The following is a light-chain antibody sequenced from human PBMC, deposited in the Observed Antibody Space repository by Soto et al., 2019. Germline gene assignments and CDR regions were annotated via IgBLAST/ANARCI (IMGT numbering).Light chain of an antibody. Sequence: EIVLTQSPVTLSLSKGERATLSCRASQSVSSTYLAWYQQKPRQAPRLLIYGASSRATGTPDSCSGSGAGTDFTPTISILEPEDVVVYHCQQYGTSPWTFGQGTNVDI. J-gene: IGKJ1*01. V-gene: IGKV3-20*01. CDR2: GAS. CDR1: QSVSSTY. CDR3: QQYGTSPWT.